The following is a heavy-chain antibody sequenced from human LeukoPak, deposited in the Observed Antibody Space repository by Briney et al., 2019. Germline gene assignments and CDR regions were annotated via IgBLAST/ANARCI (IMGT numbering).Heavy chain of an antibody. CDR3: AGLVVAATPDWFDP. CDR2: ISSSSSTI. CDR1: GFTFSSYS. V-gene: IGHV3-48*01. D-gene: IGHD2-15*01. Sequence: GGSLRLSCAASGFTFSSYSMNWVRQAPGKGLEWVSYISSSSSTIYYADSVKGRFTISRDNAKNSLYLQMNSLRAEDTAVYYCAGLVVAATPDWFDPWGQGTLVTVSS. J-gene: IGHJ5*02.